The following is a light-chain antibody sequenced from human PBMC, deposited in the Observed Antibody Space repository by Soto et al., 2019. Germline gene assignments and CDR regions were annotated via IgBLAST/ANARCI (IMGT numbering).Light chain of an antibody. Sequence: DIEMTQSPSSLSWSVGDRVTITCRTTQSINIYLNWYQQKTGKAPKLLIFAASTLQSGVPSRFSGSGVGTHFSLTISNLQPEDFATYYCQQYYSYPLTFGGGTKV. CDR1: QSINIY. J-gene: IGKJ4*01. CDR3: QQYYSYPLT. CDR2: AAS. V-gene: IGKV1-39*01.